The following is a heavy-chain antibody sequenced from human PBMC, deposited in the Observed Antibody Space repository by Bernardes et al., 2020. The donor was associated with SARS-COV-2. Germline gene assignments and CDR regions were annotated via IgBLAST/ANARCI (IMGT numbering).Heavy chain of an antibody. J-gene: IGHJ4*02. CDR2: ISWNSGSI. D-gene: IGHD3-10*01. CDR3: AKDTYGSGSYYDY. Sequence: LILSCAASGFTFDDSAMHWVRQAPGPGLEWVSGISWNSGSIGYADSVKGRFTISRDNAKNSLYLQMNSLRAEDTALYYCAKDTYGSGSYYDYWGQGTLVTVSA. V-gene: IGHV3-9*01. CDR1: GFTFDDSA.